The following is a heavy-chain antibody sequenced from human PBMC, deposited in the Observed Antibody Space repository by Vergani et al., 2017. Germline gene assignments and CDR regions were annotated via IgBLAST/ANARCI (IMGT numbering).Heavy chain of an antibody. CDR2: FDPEDGET. V-gene: IGHV1-24*01. CDR1: GYTLTELS. D-gene: IGHD2-2*01. J-gene: IGHJ6*02. CDR3: ATRYCSSTSCYYRYYYGMDV. Sequence: QVQLVQSGAEVKKPGASVKVSCKVSGYTLTELSMHWVRQAPGKGLEWMGGFDPEDGETIYAQKFQCRVTMTEDTSTDTAYMELSSLRSEDTAVYYCATRYCSSTSCYYRYYYGMDVWGQGTTVTVSS.